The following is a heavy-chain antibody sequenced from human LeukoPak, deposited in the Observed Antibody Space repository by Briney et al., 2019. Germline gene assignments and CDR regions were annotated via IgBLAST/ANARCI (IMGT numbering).Heavy chain of an antibody. Sequence: PGGSLRLSCAASGFTVSSNYMSWVRQAPGKGLEWVSVIYSGGSTYYADSVKGRFTISRDNSKNTLYLQMNSLRAEDTAVYYCASDFGDYYYGMDVWGQGTTVTISS. V-gene: IGHV3-66*01. CDR2: IYSGGST. J-gene: IGHJ6*02. D-gene: IGHD3-16*01. CDR1: GFTVSSNY. CDR3: ASDFGDYYYGMDV.